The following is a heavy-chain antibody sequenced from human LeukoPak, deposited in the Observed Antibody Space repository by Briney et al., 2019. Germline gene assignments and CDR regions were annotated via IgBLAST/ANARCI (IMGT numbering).Heavy chain of an antibody. CDR3: ARGGYSGYELNY. Sequence: ASVKVSCKASGYTFTSYAMHWVRQAPGQRLEWMGWINAGNGNTKYSQEFQGRVTITRDTSASTAYMELSSLRSEDMAVYYCARGGYSGYELNYWGQGTLVTVSS. CDR1: GYTFTSYA. D-gene: IGHD5-12*01. V-gene: IGHV1-3*03. J-gene: IGHJ4*02. CDR2: INAGNGNT.